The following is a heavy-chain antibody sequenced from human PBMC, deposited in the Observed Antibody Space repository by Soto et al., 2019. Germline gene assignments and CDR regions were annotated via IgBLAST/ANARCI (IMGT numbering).Heavy chain of an antibody. J-gene: IGHJ5*02. CDR1: GGSISSSSYS. CDR3: ARDFFDSSDYTTNWFDP. Sequence: SETLSLTCIVSGGSISSSSYSWAWIRQPPGKGLEWIGTMYYGVKTYYNPSLEKRVTISVDTPKNYFSLKLTSLTAADAVLYYCARDFFDSSDYTTNWFDPWGQGTLVTVSS. D-gene: IGHD3-22*01. V-gene: IGHV4-39*02. CDR2: MYYGVKT.